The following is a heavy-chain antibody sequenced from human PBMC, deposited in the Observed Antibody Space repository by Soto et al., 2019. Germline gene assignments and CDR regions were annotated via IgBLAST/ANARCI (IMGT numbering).Heavy chain of an antibody. CDR2: ISSSSSYI. D-gene: IGHD3-10*01. V-gene: IGHV3-21*01. CDR1: GFTFSSYS. J-gene: IGHJ6*02. Sequence: LRLSCAASGFTFSSYSMNCVRQAPGKGLEWVSSISSSSSYIYYADSVKGRFTISRDNAKNSLYLQMNSLRAEDTAVYYCARDTTRLWFGELLESGYYYYGMDVWGQGTTVTVSS. CDR3: ARDTTRLWFGELLESGYYYYGMDV.